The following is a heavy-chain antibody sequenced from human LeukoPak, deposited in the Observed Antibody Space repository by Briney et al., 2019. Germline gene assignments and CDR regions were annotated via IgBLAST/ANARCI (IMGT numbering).Heavy chain of an antibody. V-gene: IGHV3-48*03. CDR1: GFIFSSYE. Sequence: PGGSLRLSCAASGFIFSSYEMNWVRQAPGKGLEWVSYISSSGSTIYYADSVKGRFTISRDNAKNSLYLQMNSLRAEDTAVYYCARAFHCGGDCYPSGYWGQGTLVTVSS. CDR2: ISSSGSTI. D-gene: IGHD2-21*02. J-gene: IGHJ4*02. CDR3: ARAFHCGGDCYPSGY.